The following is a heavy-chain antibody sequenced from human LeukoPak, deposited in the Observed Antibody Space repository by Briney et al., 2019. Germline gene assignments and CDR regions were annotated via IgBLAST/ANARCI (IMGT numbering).Heavy chain of an antibody. D-gene: IGHD2-15*01. Sequence: SETLSLTCAVYGGSFSGYYWSWIRQPPGKGLEWIGEINHSGSTNYNPSLKSRVTISLDTTKSQFSLKLSSVTAADTAVYYCARGSQSLGYCSGGSCRAKIFDYWGQGTLVTVSS. J-gene: IGHJ4*02. CDR1: GGSFSGYY. V-gene: IGHV4-34*01. CDR3: ARGSQSLGYCSGGSCRAKIFDY. CDR2: INHSGST.